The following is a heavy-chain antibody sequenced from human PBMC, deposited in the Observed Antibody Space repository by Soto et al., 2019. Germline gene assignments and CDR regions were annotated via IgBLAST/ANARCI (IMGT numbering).Heavy chain of an antibody. CDR1: GFTFSANA. CDR2: IAYDGTIK. D-gene: IGHD3-16*01. CDR3: PGDTFNGASDYLDS. Sequence: QEQLVESGGAVVQPGRSLTLSCAASGFTFSANAMHWVRQAPGKGMEWVTVIAYDGTIKIYRDSVKGRFTISRDDSKSPLYLHMDCLRTEDTAVYYCPGDTFNGASDYLDSWGQGSLVIVST. V-gene: IGHV3-30-3*01. J-gene: IGHJ4*02.